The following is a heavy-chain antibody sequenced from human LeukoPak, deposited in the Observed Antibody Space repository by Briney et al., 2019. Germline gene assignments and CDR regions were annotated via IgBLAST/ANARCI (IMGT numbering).Heavy chain of an antibody. V-gene: IGHV1-69*06. Sequence: ASVKVSCKASGGTFSSYAISWVRQAPGQGLEWMGGIIPIFGTANYAQKFQGRVTITADKSTSTAYMELSSLRSEDTAVYYCARDPSNTSGWSPYFDYWGQGTLVTVSA. CDR3: ARDPSNTSGWSPYFDY. CDR2: IIPIFGTA. J-gene: IGHJ4*02. CDR1: GGTFSSYA. D-gene: IGHD6-13*01.